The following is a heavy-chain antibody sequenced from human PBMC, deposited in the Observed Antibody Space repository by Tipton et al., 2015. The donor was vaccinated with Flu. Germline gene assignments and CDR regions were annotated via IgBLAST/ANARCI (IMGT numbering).Heavy chain of an antibody. CDR2: IYYSGST. J-gene: IGHJ4*02. CDR3: ARFCSGGSCYTFDY. CDR1: GGSISSGGYY. Sequence: TLSLTCTVSGGSISSGGYYWSWIRQHPGKGLEWIGYIYYSGSTYYNPSLKSRVTISVDTSKNQFSLKLSSVTAADTAVYYCARFCSGGSCYTFDYWGQGTLVTVSS. V-gene: IGHV4-31*03. D-gene: IGHD2-15*01.